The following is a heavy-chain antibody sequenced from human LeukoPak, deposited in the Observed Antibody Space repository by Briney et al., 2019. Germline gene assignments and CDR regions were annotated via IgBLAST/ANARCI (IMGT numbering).Heavy chain of an antibody. CDR2: IYYSGST. CDR1: GGSISSYY. Sequence: SETLSLTCTVSGGSISSYYWSWIRQPPGKGLEWIGYIYYSGSTNYNPSLKSRVTISVDTSKNQFSLKLSSVTAADTAVYYCARGYRSWYIGYWGQGTLVTVSS. CDR3: ARGYRSWYIGY. J-gene: IGHJ4*02. D-gene: IGHD6-13*01. V-gene: IGHV4-59*01.